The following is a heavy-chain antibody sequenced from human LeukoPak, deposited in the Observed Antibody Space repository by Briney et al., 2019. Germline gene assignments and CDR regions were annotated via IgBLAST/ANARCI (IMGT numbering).Heavy chain of an antibody. CDR3: ARDPSRTSPTDY. Sequence: ASLKVSCKSPGYSFTSYGISWVRQAPGQGLEWMGWISADSGNTNYTQKLQGRVTMTTDTSTSTAYMELSSLRSEDTAVYYCARDPSRTSPTDYWGQGTLVTVSS. CDR1: GYSFTSYG. J-gene: IGHJ4*02. V-gene: IGHV1-18*01. D-gene: IGHD2-2*01. CDR2: ISADSGNT.